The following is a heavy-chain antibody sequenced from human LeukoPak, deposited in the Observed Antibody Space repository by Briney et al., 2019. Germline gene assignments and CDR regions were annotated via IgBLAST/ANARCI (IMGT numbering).Heavy chain of an antibody. CDR3: ARATVAADDY. CDR1: GFTFSSYA. V-gene: IGHV3-30-3*01. J-gene: IGHJ4*02. D-gene: IGHD6-19*01. Sequence: GGSLRLSCAASGFTFSSYAMHWVRQAPGKGLEWVAVISYDGSNKYYADSVKGRFTISGDNSKNTLYLQMNSLRAEDTAVYYCARATVAADDYWGQGTLVTVSS. CDR2: ISYDGSNK.